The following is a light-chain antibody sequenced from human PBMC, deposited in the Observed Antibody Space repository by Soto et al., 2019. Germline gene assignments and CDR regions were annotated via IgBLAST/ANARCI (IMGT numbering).Light chain of an antibody. CDR3: QQYDSDPWT. V-gene: IGKV3-20*01. CDR2: AAA. J-gene: IGKJ1*01. CDR1: QSVTSSY. Sequence: EIVLTQSPGTLSLSPGEGATLSCRASQSVTSSYLAWYQKKPGRAPRLLIYAAANRANGIPDRFSGSGSGTAFTLTISCLQPDDFASDYCQQYDSDPWTYGQGTKVDSK.